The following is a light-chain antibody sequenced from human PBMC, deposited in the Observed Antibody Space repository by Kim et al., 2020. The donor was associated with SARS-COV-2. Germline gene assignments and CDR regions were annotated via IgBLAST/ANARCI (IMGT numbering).Light chain of an antibody. CDR1: QSVICF. J-gene: IGKJ3*01. CDR2: ASS. Sequence: SVCQGERPTLSCSASQSVICFASYYQQRPQQAPLLLIYASSTRATVAPARFGGTWSGTDFTLTISSLQPEDFAYYYWQQYNKWPIFGPGTKVDIK. CDR3: QQYNKWPI. V-gene: IGKV3-15*01.